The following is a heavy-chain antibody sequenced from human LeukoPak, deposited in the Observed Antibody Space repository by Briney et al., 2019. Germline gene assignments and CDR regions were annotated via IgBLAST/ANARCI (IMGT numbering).Heavy chain of an antibody. J-gene: IGHJ4*02. CDR3: ARVGYDGTGYYSLGNY. CDR1: GFTFSSYS. D-gene: IGHD3-22*01. V-gene: IGHV3-21*01. CDR2: ITRSSIYI. Sequence: GGSLRLSCAASGFTFSSYSMKWVRQAPGKGLEWVSSITRSSIYIYYADSVKGRFTISRDNAKNSLYLQMNSLRAEDTAVYYCARVGYDGTGYYSLGNYWGQGTLVSVSS.